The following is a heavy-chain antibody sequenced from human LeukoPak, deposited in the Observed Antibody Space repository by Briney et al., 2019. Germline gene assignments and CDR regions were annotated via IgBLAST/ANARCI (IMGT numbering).Heavy chain of an antibody. CDR3: AAIPGTVGLDY. D-gene: IGHD1-26*01. CDR2: ISSSSSYI. V-gene: IGHV3-21*01. CDR1: GFTFSSYS. J-gene: IGHJ4*02. Sequence: GGSLRLSCAASGFTFSSYSMNWVRQAPGKGLEWASSISSSSSYIYYADSVKGRFTISRDNAKNSLYLQMNSLRAEDTAVYYCAAIPGTVGLDYWGQGTLVTVSS.